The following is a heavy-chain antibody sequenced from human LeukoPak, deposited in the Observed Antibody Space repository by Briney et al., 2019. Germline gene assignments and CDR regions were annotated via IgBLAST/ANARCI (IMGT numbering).Heavy chain of an antibody. CDR3: AREYSSGWPLDY. J-gene: IGHJ4*02. D-gene: IGHD6-19*01. CDR2: IYHSGST. CDR1: GYSISSGYY. V-gene: IGHV4-38-2*02. Sequence: NSSETLSLTCTVSGYSISSGYYWGWIRQPPGKGLEWIGSIYHSGSTYYNPSLNSRVTISVDTSKNQFSLKLSPVTAADTAVYYCAREYSSGWPLDYWGQGTLVTVSS.